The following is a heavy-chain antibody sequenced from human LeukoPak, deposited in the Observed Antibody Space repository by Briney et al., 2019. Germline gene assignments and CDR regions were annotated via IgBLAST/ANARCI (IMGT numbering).Heavy chain of an antibody. Sequence: GASVKVSCKASGYTFTGYYMHWVRQAPGQGLEWMGWINPNSGGTNYAQKFQGRVTMTRDTSISTAYMELSSLRSEDTAVYYCAIHHKPYYYYYMDVWGKGTTVTISS. V-gene: IGHV1-2*02. CDR2: INPNSGGT. J-gene: IGHJ6*03. CDR1: GYTFTGYY. CDR3: AIHHKPYYYYYMDV.